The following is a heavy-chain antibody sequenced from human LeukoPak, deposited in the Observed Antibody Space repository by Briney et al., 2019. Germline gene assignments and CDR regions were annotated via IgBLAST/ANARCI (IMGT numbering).Heavy chain of an antibody. J-gene: IGHJ5*02. CDR2: IKHSGST. D-gene: IGHD1-14*01. CDR3: ARGAGGWITGLNWFDP. Sequence: SETLSLTCAVYGGSFSGYYWSWIRQPPGKGLEWIGGIKHSGSTNYNPSLKSRVTISVDTSKNQFSLKLSSVTAADTAVYYCARGAGGWITGLNWFDPWGQGTLVTVSS. V-gene: IGHV4-34*01. CDR1: GGSFSGYY.